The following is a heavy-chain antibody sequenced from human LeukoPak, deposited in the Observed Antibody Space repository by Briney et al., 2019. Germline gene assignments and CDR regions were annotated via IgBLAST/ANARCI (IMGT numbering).Heavy chain of an antibody. V-gene: IGHV4-59*01. Sequence: SETLSLTCTVSGGSISGDYWSWIRQPPGKGLEWIAYIYYTGSTNYSPSLKSRVTISVDTSKNQFSLKLSSVTAADNSVYYCARNRGSSGGFDYWGQGTLVTVSS. J-gene: IGHJ4*02. CDR1: GGSISGDY. D-gene: IGHD3-16*01. CDR2: IYYTGST. CDR3: ARNRGSSGGFDY.